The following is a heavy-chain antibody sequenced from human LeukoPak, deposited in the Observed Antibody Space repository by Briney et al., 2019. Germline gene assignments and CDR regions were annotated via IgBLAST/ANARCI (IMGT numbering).Heavy chain of an antibody. CDR3: AKGAARYGDPMMASVGAFDI. V-gene: IGHV3-30*02. CDR2: IRYDGSNK. D-gene: IGHD4-17*01. Sequence: GGSLRLSCAASGLTFSSYGMHWVRQAPGKGLEWVAFIRYDGSNKYYADSVKGRFTISRDNSKNTLYLQMNSLRAEDTAVYYCAKGAARYGDPMMASVGAFDIWGQGTMVTVSS. J-gene: IGHJ3*02. CDR1: GLTFSSYG.